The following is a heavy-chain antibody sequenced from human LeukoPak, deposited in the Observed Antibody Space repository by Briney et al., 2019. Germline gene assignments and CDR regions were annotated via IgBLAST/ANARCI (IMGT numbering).Heavy chain of an antibody. CDR2: LYHSGST. CDR1: GGSISSSNW. Sequence: KSPGTLSLTCAVSGGSISSSNWWSWVRQPPGKGLEWIGTLYHSGSTNYNPSLKSRVTISVDKSKNQFSLKLSSVTAADTAVYYCAVGGVYLRGGAEAFDIWGQGTMVTVSS. J-gene: IGHJ3*02. D-gene: IGHD3-10*01. V-gene: IGHV4-4*03. CDR3: AVGGVYLRGGAEAFDI.